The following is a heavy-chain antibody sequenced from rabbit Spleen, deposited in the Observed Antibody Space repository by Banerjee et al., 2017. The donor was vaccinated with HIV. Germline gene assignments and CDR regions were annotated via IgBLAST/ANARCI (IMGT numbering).Heavy chain of an antibody. Sequence: QEQLVESGGGLVKPEGSLKLTCTASGFSFSSSYWICWVRQAPGKGLEWIACIYTSSASTWYASWAKGRFTISRTSSTTVTLQMASLTAADTATYFCARATGSSWYRSNGMDLWGPGTLVTVS. CDR3: ARATGSSWYRSNGMDL. CDR2: IYTSSAST. V-gene: IGHV1S45*01. CDR1: GFSFSSSYW. J-gene: IGHJ6*01. D-gene: IGHD8-1*01.